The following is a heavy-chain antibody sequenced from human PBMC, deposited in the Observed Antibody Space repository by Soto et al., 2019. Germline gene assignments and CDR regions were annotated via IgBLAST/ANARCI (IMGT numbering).Heavy chain of an antibody. CDR2: IIPIFGTA. CDR1: GGTFSSYA. J-gene: IGHJ4*02. V-gene: IGHV1-69*13. D-gene: IGHD6-19*01. Sequence: SVKVSCKASGGTFSSYAISWVRQAPGQGLEWMGGIIPIFGTANYAQKFQGGVTITADESTSTAYMELSSLRSEDTAVYYCARGSPSYSSGWYYFDYWGQGTLVTVSS. CDR3: ARGSPSYSSGWYYFDY.